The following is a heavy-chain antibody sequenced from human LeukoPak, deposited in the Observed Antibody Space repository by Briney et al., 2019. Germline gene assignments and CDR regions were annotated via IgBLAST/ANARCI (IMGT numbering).Heavy chain of an antibody. D-gene: IGHD6-19*01. Sequence: SETLSLTCAVYGGSFSGYYWSWIRQPPGKGLEWIGEINHSGSTNYNPSLKSRVTISVDTSKNQFSLKLSSVTAADTAVYYCASSLNRIEVVGWFDPWGRGTLVTVSS. V-gene: IGHV4-34*01. J-gene: IGHJ5*02. CDR3: ASSLNRIEVVGWFDP. CDR1: GGSFSGYY. CDR2: INHSGST.